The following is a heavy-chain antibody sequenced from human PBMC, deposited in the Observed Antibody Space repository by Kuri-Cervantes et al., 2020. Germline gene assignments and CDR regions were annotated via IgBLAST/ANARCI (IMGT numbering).Heavy chain of an antibody. CDR1: GYSLTSYA. Sequence: ASVKVSCKASGYSLTSYAMHLVRQAPGQRLEWMGWNNAGNGNTKYSQKSQGRVTITRDTSASTDYMELSSLRSEDTAVYYCARWGQYQLPARMVGAFDIWGQGTMVTVSS. CDR3: ARWGQYQLPARMVGAFDI. J-gene: IGHJ3*02. CDR2: NNAGNGNT. V-gene: IGHV1-3*01. D-gene: IGHD2-2*01.